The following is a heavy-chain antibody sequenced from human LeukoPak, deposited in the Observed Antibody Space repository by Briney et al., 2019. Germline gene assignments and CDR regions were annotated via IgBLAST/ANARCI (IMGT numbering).Heavy chain of an antibody. D-gene: IGHD3-10*01. CDR1: GYTFTRYY. CDR2: INPNSGGT. V-gene: IGHV1-2*06. Sequence: GASVKGSYKASGYTFTRYYMHWVRQAPGQGLEWMGRINPNSGGTNYAQKFQGRVTMTRDTSISTAYMDLSRPRSDDTAVYYCARDMVRGASDYWGQGNLVTVSS. J-gene: IGHJ4*02. CDR3: ARDMVRGASDY.